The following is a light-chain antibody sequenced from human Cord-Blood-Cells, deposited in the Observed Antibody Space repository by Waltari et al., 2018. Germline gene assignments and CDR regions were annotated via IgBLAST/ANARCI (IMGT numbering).Light chain of an antibody. V-gene: IGLV1-47*01. CDR3: AAWDDSLSAHVV. Sequence: QSVLTQPPSASGTPGQRATISCSGSSSNIGSNNVYCYQQLPGTAPKLLIYRNNQRPSGVPARFSGSKSGTSASLAISGLRSEDEADYYCAAWDDSLSAHVVFGGGTKLTVL. CDR1: SSNIGSNN. CDR2: RNN. J-gene: IGLJ2*01.